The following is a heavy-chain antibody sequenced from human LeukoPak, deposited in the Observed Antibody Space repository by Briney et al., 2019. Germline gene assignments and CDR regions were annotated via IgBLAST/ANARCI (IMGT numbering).Heavy chain of an antibody. CDR1: GGSIGSYY. D-gene: IGHD3-10*01. CDR2: IYTSGST. CDR3: ARDRYYGSGSYTD. Sequence: SETLSLTCTVSGGSIGSYYWSWIRQPAGKGLEWIGRIYTSGSTNYNPSLKSRVTISVDTSKNQFSLKLSSVTAADTAVYYCARDRYYGSGSYTDWGQGTLVTVSS. V-gene: IGHV4-4*07. J-gene: IGHJ4*02.